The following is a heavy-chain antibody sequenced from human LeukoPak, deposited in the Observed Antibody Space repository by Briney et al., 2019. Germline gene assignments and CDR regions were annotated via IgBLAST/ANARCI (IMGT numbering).Heavy chain of an antibody. J-gene: IGHJ6*02. CDR3: AKSVQDHTYDFYYYYGMDV. CDR2: ISYDGSNK. V-gene: IGHV3-30*18. Sequence: PGRSLRLSCAASGFTFSSYGMHWVRQAPGKGLEWVAVISYDGSNKYYADSVKGRFTISRDNSKNTLYLQMNSLRVEDTAVYYCAKSVQDHTYDFYYYYGMDVWGQGTTLTVSS. D-gene: IGHD3-3*01. CDR1: GFTFSSYG.